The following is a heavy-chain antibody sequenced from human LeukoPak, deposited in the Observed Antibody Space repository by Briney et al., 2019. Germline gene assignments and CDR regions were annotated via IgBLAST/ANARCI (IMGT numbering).Heavy chain of an antibody. Sequence: GGSLRLSCAASGFTFSSYWMSWVRQAPGKGLVWVSHINSDGSSTTYADSVKGRFTISRDNAKNTLYLQMNSLRAEDTAVYYCARVRGVRGRVTAIRFDYWGQGTLVTVSS. V-gene: IGHV3-74*01. CDR1: GFTFSSYW. D-gene: IGHD2-21*02. CDR3: ARVRGVRGRVTAIRFDY. J-gene: IGHJ4*02. CDR2: INSDGSST.